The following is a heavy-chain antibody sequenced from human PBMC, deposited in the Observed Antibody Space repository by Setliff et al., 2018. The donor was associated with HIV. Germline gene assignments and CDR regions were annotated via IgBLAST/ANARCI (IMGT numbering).Heavy chain of an antibody. CDR3: TRDTAMANYYYYGMDV. CDR1: GFTVDNYG. J-gene: IGHJ6*02. D-gene: IGHD5-18*01. CDR2: INWNGVTT. V-gene: IGHV3-20*04. Sequence: GGSLRLSCAASGFTVDNYGMSWVRQSPGKGLEWVSTINWNGVTTYYADSVKGRFTISRDNAKNSLYLQMNSLKTEDTAVYYCTRDTAMANYYYYGMDVWGQGTTVTVSS.